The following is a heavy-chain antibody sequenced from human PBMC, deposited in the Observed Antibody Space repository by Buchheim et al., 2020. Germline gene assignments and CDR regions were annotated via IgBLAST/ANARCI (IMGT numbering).Heavy chain of an antibody. V-gene: IGHV3-7*01. Sequence: EVQLVESGGGLVQPGGSLRLSCAASGFTFSSYWMSWVRQAPGKGLEWVANIKQGGSEKYYVDSVKGRFTISRDNAKNSLYLQMNSLRAEDTAVYYCASRGSSWTLYYYYYMDVWGKGTT. J-gene: IGHJ6*03. CDR1: GFTFSSYW. CDR2: IKQGGSEK. D-gene: IGHD6-13*01. CDR3: ASRGSSWTLYYYYYMDV.